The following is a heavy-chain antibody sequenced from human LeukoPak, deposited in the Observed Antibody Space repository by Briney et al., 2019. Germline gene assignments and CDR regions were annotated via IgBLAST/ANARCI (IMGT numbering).Heavy chain of an antibody. Sequence: PSETLSLTCTVSGGSISSSSYYWGWIRQPPGKGLEWIGSIYYSGSTYYNPSLKSRVTISVDTSKNQFSLKLSSVTAADTAVYYCAAVSMVRGRFDYWGQGTLVTVSS. CDR3: AAVSMVRGRFDY. CDR2: IYYSGST. V-gene: IGHV4-39*01. D-gene: IGHD3-10*01. CDR1: GGSISSSSYY. J-gene: IGHJ4*02.